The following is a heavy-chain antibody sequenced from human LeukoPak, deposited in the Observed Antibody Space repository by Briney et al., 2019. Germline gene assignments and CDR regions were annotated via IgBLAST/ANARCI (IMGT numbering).Heavy chain of an antibody. V-gene: IGHV3-23*01. CDR2: ISGSGGST. D-gene: IGHD3-10*01. CDR1: GFTFNNYA. CDR3: ARGVYSGIYYTFDY. J-gene: IGHJ4*02. Sequence: GGSLRLSCAASGFTFNNYAMSWVRQAPGKGLEWVSAISGSGGSTYYADSVKGRFTLSRDISKNTLYLQMNSLRAEDTAVYYCARGVYSGIYYTFDYWGQGTLVTVSS.